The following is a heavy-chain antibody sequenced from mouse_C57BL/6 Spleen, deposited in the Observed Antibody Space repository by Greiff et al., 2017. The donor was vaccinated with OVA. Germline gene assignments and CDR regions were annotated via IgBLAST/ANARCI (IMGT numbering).Heavy chain of an antibody. J-gene: IGHJ4*01. CDR1: GYTFTSYW. CDR2: IYPGSGST. Sequence: QVQLQQPGAELVKPGASVKMSCKASGYTFTSYWITWVKQRPGQGLEWIGDIYPGSGSTNYNEKFKSKATLTVDTSSSTAYMQLSSLTSEDSAVYYCAYSNDSDDAMDYWGQGTSVTVSS. CDR3: AYSNDSDDAMDY. V-gene: IGHV1-55*01. D-gene: IGHD2-12*01.